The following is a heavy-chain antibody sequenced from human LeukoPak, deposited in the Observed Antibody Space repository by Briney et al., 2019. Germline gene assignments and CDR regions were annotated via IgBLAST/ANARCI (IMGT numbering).Heavy chain of an antibody. J-gene: IGHJ4*02. CDR1: GGSISSSSYY. CDR2: IYYSGST. Sequence: PSETLSLTCTVSGGSISSSSYYWGWIRQPPGKGLEWIGSIYYSGSTCYNPSLKSRVTISVDTSKNQFPLKLSSVTATDTAVYYCGRHRRNSNYMTTVTTIDYWGQGTLVTVS. CDR3: GRHRRNSNYMTTVTTIDY. V-gene: IGHV4-39*01. D-gene: IGHD4-17*01.